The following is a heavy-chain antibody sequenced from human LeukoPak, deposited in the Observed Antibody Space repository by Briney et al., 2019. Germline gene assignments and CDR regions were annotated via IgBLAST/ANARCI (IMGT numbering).Heavy chain of an antibody. CDR2: MNPNSGNT. Sequence: ASVKVSCKASGYTFTSYDINWVRQATGQGLEWMGWMNPNSGNTGYAQKFQGRVTMTRNTSISTAYMELSSLRSEDTAVYYCARGPPNYYDSSGYLYFGYWGQGTLVTVSS. J-gene: IGHJ4*02. V-gene: IGHV1-8*01. CDR3: ARGPPNYYDSSGYLYFGY. D-gene: IGHD3-22*01. CDR1: GYTFTSYD.